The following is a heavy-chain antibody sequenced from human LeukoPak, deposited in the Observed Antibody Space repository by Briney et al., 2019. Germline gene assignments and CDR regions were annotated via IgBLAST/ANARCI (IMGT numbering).Heavy chain of an antibody. V-gene: IGHV3-21*01. Sequence: GGSLRLSCAASGFGFGSYGMNWVRQAPGRGLEWVSSISRNGDYIDYAASLKGRFIISRDNANKSLSLEMNSLRVEDTALYFCARDVGGDSTGFWYFDLWGRGTLVTVSS. CDR2: ISRNGDYI. J-gene: IGHJ2*01. CDR1: GFGFGSYG. D-gene: IGHD3-22*01. CDR3: ARDVGGDSTGFWYFDL.